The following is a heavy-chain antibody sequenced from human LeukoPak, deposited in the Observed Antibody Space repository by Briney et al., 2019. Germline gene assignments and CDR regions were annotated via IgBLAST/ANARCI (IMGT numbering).Heavy chain of an antibody. CDR3: ARGRQWLTTGDAFDI. V-gene: IGHV4-34*01. CDR2: INHSGST. CDR1: GGSFSGYY. D-gene: IGHD3-22*01. Sequence: SETLSLTCAVYGGSFSGYYWSWTRHPPGKGLEWIGEINHSGSTNYNPSLKSRVTISVDTSKNQFSLKLSSVTAADTAVYYCARGRQWLTTGDAFDIWGQGTMVTVSS. J-gene: IGHJ3*02.